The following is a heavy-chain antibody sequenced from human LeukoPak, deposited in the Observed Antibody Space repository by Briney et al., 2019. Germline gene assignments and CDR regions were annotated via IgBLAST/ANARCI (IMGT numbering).Heavy chain of an antibody. Sequence: MPSETLSLTCTVSGGSISSSSYYWGWIRQPPGKGLEWIGSIYYSGSTYYNPSLKSRVTISVDTSKNQFSLKLSSVTAADTAVYYCARRVYDSSGIDYWGQGTLVTVSS. CDR2: IYYSGST. CDR1: GGSISSSSYY. D-gene: IGHD3-22*01. J-gene: IGHJ4*02. V-gene: IGHV4-39*01. CDR3: ARRVYDSSGIDY.